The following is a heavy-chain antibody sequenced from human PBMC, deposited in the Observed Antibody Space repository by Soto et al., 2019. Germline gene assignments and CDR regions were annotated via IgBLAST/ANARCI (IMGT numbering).Heavy chain of an antibody. CDR1: GFTFTNAW. J-gene: IGHJ4*01. CDR3: TTDSYSTIIIVRFDY. Sequence: EVQLVESGGGLVKPGGSLRLSCAASGFTFTNAWINWVRQAPGKGLEWVGRIKSKTDGGTTDYAEPMKGRFDISRDDSNNMVYLQMNSLKIEDTAIYYCTTDSYSTIIIVRFDYWGHGTLVTVSP. V-gene: IGHV3-15*07. D-gene: IGHD2-8*01. CDR2: IKSKTDGGTT.